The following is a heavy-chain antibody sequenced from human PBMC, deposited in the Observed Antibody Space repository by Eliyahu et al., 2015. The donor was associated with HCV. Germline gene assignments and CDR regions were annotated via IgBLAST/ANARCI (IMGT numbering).Heavy chain of an antibody. CDR3: ARAHYDYVWGSYRGAPNWFDP. V-gene: IGHV3-7*03. J-gene: IGHJ5*02. Sequence: NIKQDGSEKYYVDSVKGRFTISRDNAKNSLYLQMNSLRAEDTAVYYCARAHYDYVWGSYRGAPNWFDPWGQGTLVTVSS. CDR2: IKQDGSEK. D-gene: IGHD3-16*02.